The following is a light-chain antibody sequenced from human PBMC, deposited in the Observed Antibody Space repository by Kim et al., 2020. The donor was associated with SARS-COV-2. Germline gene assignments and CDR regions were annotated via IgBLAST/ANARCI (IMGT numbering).Light chain of an antibody. CDR3: QSYDSSLSVLV. Sequence: RVTITCTGSSTNIGAGYDVHWYQQLPGTAPNLLIYGNSNRPSGVPDRFSGSKSGTSASLAITGLQAEDEADYYCQSYDSSLSVLVFGGGTQLTVL. J-gene: IGLJ2*01. CDR2: GNS. V-gene: IGLV1-40*01. CDR1: STNIGAGYD.